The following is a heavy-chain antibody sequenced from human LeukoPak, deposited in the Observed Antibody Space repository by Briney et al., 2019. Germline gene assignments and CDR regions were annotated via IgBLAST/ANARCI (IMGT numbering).Heavy chain of an antibody. CDR3: ARDGRQEMATGKTPYYYGMDV. V-gene: IGHV3-66*01. CDR2: IYSGGST. Sequence: GGSLRLSCAASGFTVSSNYMSWVRQAPGKGLEWVSVIYSGGSTYYADSVKGRFTISRDNSKNTLYLQMNSLRAEDTAVYYCARDGRQEMATGKTPYYYGMDVWGQGTTVTVSS. CDR1: GFTVSSNY. D-gene: IGHD5-24*01. J-gene: IGHJ6*02.